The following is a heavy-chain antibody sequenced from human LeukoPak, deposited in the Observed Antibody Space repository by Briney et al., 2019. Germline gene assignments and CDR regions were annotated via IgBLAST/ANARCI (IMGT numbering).Heavy chain of an antibody. D-gene: IGHD6-13*01. V-gene: IGHV3-64*01. Sequence: QPGGSLRLSCAASGFTFSSYAMHWVRQAPGKGLEYVSAISSNGGSTYYANSVKGRFTISRDNSKNTLYLQMGSLRAEDMAVYYCARVPRAGNGRYFDYWGQGTLVTVPS. CDR1: GFTFSSYA. CDR3: ARVPRAGNGRYFDY. J-gene: IGHJ4*02. CDR2: ISSNGGST.